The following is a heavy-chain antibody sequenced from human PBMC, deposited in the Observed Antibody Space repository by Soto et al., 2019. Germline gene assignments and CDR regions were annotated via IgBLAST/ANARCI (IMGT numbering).Heavy chain of an antibody. D-gene: IGHD1-7*01. CDR3: ARVLTGTTGYFDY. V-gene: IGHV3-21*01. J-gene: IGHJ4*02. CDR1: GFTFSSYS. CDR2: ISSSSSYI. Sequence: PGGSLRLSCAASGFTFSSYSMNWVRQAPGKGLEWVSSISSSSSYIYYADSVKGRFTIPRDNAKNSLYLQMNSLRAEDTAVYYCARVLTGTTGYFDYWGQGNLVTVSS.